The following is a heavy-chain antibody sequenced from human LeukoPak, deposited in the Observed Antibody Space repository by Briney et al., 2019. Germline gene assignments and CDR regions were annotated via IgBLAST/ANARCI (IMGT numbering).Heavy chain of an antibody. Sequence: GGSLRLSCAASGFTFSSYAMSWVRQAPGKGLEWVSAISGSGTTIYYADSVKGRFTVSRDNARNSLYLQMNSLRAEDTAVYYCARDLRFPDYYDSSGYLDYWGQGTLVTVSS. J-gene: IGHJ4*02. CDR2: ISGSGTTI. CDR3: ARDLRFPDYYDSSGYLDY. V-gene: IGHV3-48*04. D-gene: IGHD3-22*01. CDR1: GFTFSSYA.